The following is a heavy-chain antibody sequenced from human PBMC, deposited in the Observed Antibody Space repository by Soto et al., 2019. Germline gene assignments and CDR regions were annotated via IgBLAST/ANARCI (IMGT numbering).Heavy chain of an antibody. CDR1: GFTFSSYG. CDR2: ISYDGSNK. D-gene: IGHD3-22*01. V-gene: IGHV3-30*18. Sequence: TGGSLRLSCAASGFTFSSYGMHWVRQAPGKGLEWVAVISYDGSNKYYADSVKGRFTISRDNSKNTLYLQMNSLRAEDTAVYYCAKDLNTLYDSSGYCDYWGQGTLVTVSS. CDR3: AKDLNTLYDSSGYCDY. J-gene: IGHJ4*02.